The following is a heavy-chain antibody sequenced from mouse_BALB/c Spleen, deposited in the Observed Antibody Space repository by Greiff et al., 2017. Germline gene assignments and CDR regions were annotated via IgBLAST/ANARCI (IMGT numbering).Heavy chain of an antibody. V-gene: IGHV3-2*02. CDR1: GYSITSDYA. Sequence: DVKLQESGPGLVKPSQSLSLTCTVTGYSITSDYAWNWIRQFPGNKLEWMGYISYSGSTSYNPSLKSRISITRDTSKNQFFLQLNSVTTEDTATYYCARFGNYVRAMDYWGQGTSVTVSS. CDR2: ISYSGST. D-gene: IGHD2-1*01. J-gene: IGHJ4*01. CDR3: ARFGNYVRAMDY.